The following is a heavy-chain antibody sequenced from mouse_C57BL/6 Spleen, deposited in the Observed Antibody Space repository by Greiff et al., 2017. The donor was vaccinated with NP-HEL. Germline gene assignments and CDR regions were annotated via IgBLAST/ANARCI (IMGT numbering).Heavy chain of an antibody. CDR3: ARNWDAWFAY. V-gene: IGHV5-4*03. Sequence: DVMLVESGGGLVKPGGSLKLSCAASGFTFSSYAMSWVRQTPEKRLEWVATISDGGSYTYYPDNVKGRFTISRDNAKNNLYLQMSHLKSEDTAMYYCARNWDAWFAYWGQGTLVTVSA. CDR1: GFTFSSYA. D-gene: IGHD4-1*01. J-gene: IGHJ3*01. CDR2: ISDGGSYT.